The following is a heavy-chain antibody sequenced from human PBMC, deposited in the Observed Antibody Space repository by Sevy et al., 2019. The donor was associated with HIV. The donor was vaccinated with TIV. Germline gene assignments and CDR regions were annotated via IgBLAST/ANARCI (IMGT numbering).Heavy chain of an antibody. V-gene: IGHV3-53*01. CDR1: GFTLTNEF. Sequence: GGSLRLSCAVSGFTLTNEFFSWVRRAPGKGLEWVADDYSGGATYYADSVKGRFTISRDKSKSTLYLQMKSLRAEDTAVYYCARVGYCRGGTCFSGFYYAMDVWGQGTTVTVSS. CDR3: ARVGYCRGGTCFSGFYYAMDV. J-gene: IGHJ6*02. D-gene: IGHD2-15*01. CDR2: DYSGGAT.